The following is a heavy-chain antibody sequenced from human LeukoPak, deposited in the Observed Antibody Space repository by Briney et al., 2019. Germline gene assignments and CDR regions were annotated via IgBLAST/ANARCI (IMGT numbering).Heavy chain of an antibody. CDR2: IQQDGSEK. CDR3: VRLRYTYGKNFDC. J-gene: IGHJ4*02. CDR1: GFTFKGYW. D-gene: IGHD5-18*01. Sequence: GGSLRLSCAASGFTFKGYWMSWVRQAPGKGLEWVANIQQDGSEKKYVDSVKGRFTISRDNAKNSLYLQMDSLRAEDTAVYYCVRLRYTYGKNFDCWGQGTLVTASS. V-gene: IGHV3-7*01.